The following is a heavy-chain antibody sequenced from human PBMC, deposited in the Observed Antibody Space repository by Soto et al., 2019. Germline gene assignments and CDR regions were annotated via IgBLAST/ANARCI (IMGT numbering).Heavy chain of an antibody. CDR1: GFTFSDYY. V-gene: IGHV3-11*06. CDR2: ISSSSSYT. CDR3: ARAEMATNHRGLDY. Sequence: GGSLRLSCAASGFTFSDYYMSWIRQAPGKGLEWVSYISSSSSYTNYADSVKGRFTITRDTSASTAYMELSSLRSEDTAVYYCARAEMATNHRGLDYWGQGTLVTVSS. D-gene: IGHD5-12*01. J-gene: IGHJ4*02.